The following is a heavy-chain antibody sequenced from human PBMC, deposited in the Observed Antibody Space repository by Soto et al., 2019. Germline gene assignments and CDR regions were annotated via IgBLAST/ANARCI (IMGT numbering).Heavy chain of an antibody. Sequence: PGGSLRLSCAASGFPFSGSSIHWVRQASGKGLEWVGRIRSRADDYATAYAASVKGRFTISRDNSKNTLHLQMNSLRAEDTAVYYCARDRLTMGGATKGFYYYYGMDVWGQGTTVTAP. CDR1: GFPFSGSS. V-gene: IGHV3-73*01. J-gene: IGHJ6*02. CDR3: ARDRLTMGGATKGFYYYYGMDV. CDR2: IRSRADDYAT. D-gene: IGHD1-26*01.